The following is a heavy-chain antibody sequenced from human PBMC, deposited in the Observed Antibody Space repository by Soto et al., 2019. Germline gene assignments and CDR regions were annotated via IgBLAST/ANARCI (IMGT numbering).Heavy chain of an antibody. CDR1: GGSISSYY. J-gene: IGHJ5*02. Sequence: PSETLSLTCTVSGGSISSYYWSWIRQPPGKGLEWIGYIYYSGSTNYNPSLKSRVTISVDTSKNQFSLKLSSVTAADTAVYYCAGGPSPPYYDFWSGYYTSRWFDPWGQGTLVTVS. CDR2: IYYSGST. D-gene: IGHD3-3*01. V-gene: IGHV4-59*01. CDR3: AGGPSPPYYDFWSGYYTSRWFDP.